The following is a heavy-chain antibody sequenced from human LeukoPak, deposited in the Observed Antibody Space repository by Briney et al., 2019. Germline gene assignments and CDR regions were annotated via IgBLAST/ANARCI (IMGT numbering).Heavy chain of an antibody. D-gene: IGHD6-19*01. CDR2: IYSGGST. CDR1: GFTVSSNY. Sequence: PGGSLRLSCAASGFTVSSNYMSWVRQAPGKGLEWVSVIYSGGSTYCADSVKGRFTISRDNSENTLYLQMNSLRAEDTAVYYCARGDSSGYYYFEHWGQGTLVTVSS. CDR3: ARGDSSGYYYFEH. J-gene: IGHJ4*02. V-gene: IGHV3-53*01.